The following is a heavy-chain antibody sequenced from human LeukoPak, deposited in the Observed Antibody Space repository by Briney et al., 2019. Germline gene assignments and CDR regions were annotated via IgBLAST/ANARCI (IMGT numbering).Heavy chain of an antibody. CDR3: ARDAEWELQELDY. D-gene: IGHD1-26*01. CDR2: ISAYNGNT. Sequence: ASVKVSCKASGYTFTSYGISWVRQAPGQGLEWMGWISAYNGNTNYAQKLQGRVTMTTDTSTGTAYMELRGLRSDDTAVYYCARDAEWELQELDYWGQGTLVTVSS. V-gene: IGHV1-18*01. CDR1: GYTFTSYG. J-gene: IGHJ4*02.